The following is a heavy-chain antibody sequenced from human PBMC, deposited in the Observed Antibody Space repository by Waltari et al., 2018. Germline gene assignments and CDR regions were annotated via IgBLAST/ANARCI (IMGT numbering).Heavy chain of an antibody. Sequence: EVQLVESGGGLVQPGGSLRLSCAASGFTFSNYWMRWVRQAPGKGLELVANIRHYNSEIYYVDSVKGRFTISRDNAKNSLFLQMNSLRGEDTAVYYCARDPGRVGFDYWGQGTLVTVSS. CDR3: ARDPGRVGFDY. J-gene: IGHJ4*02. D-gene: IGHD1-26*01. CDR1: GFTFSNYW. V-gene: IGHV3-7*01. CDR2: IRHYNSEI.